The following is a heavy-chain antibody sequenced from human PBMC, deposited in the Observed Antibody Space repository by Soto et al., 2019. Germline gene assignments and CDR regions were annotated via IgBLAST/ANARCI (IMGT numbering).Heavy chain of an antibody. D-gene: IGHD3-3*01. J-gene: IGHJ6*02. CDR3: ARDGSPPDYDFWSGEKRLRYGMDV. CDR2: IIPIFGTA. V-gene: IGHV1-69*06. Sequence: SVKVSCKASGGTFSSYAISCVRQAPGQGLEWMGGIIPIFGTANYAQKFQGRVTITADKSTSTAYMELSSLRSEDTAVYYCARDGSPPDYDFWSGEKRLRYGMDVWGQGTTVTVSS. CDR1: GGTFSSYA.